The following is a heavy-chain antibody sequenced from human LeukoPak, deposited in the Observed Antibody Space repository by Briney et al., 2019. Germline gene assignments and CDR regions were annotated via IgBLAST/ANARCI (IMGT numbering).Heavy chain of an antibody. J-gene: IGHJ5*02. CDR3: ARDLGVRSPAYNWFDP. D-gene: IGHD3-10*01. CDR2: IYTSGST. Sequence: SETLSLTCTVSGGSISSYYWSWIRQPAGKGLEWIGRIYTSGSTNYNPSFKSRVTMSVDTSKNQFSPKLSSVTAADTAVYYCARDLGVRSPAYNWFDPWGQGTLVTVSS. CDR1: GGSISSYY. V-gene: IGHV4-4*07.